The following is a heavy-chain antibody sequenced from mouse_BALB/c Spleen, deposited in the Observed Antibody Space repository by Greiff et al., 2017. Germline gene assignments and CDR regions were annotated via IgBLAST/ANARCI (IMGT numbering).Heavy chain of an antibody. V-gene: IGHV1-14*01. D-gene: IGHD2-1*01. CDR3: ARWTPYGNYAMDY. CDR1: GYTFTSYV. J-gene: IGHJ4*01. CDR2: INPYNDGT. Sequence: VQLQQSGPELVKPGASVKMSCKASGYTFTSYVMHWVKQKPGQGLEWIGYINPYNDGTKYNEKFKGKATLTSDKSSSTAYMELSSLTSEDSAVYYCARWTPYGNYAMDYWGQGTSVTVSS.